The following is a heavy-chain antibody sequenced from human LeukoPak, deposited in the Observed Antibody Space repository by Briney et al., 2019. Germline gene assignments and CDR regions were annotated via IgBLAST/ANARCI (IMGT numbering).Heavy chain of an antibody. V-gene: IGHV4-4*07. J-gene: IGHJ3*02. CDR1: GGSIRSYY. CDR2: IGTSGST. Sequence: SETLSLTCTVSGGSIRSYYWSWIRQPAGKGLEWIGRIGTSGSTNYNPSLKSRVTMSVDTSKNQFSLKLSSVTAADTAVYYCTRGPSGRDGFDIWGQGTMVTVSS. D-gene: IGHD6-19*01. CDR3: TRGPSGRDGFDI.